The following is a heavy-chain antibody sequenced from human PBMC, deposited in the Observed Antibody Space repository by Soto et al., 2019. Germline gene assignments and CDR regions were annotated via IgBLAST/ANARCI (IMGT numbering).Heavy chain of an antibody. Sequence: SQTLSLTCAISGDSVSSNTASWNWIRQSPSRGLEWLGRTYFRSKWYNDYAVSVKSRIIINPDTSNNQFSLQLNSVSPEDTAVYFCAKGDNLGPKTGYAFDPWGQGIMVTVSS. CDR1: GDSVSSNTAS. J-gene: IGHJ5*02. CDR3: AKGDNLGPKTGYAFDP. V-gene: IGHV6-1*01. D-gene: IGHD5-12*01. CDR2: TYFRSKWYN.